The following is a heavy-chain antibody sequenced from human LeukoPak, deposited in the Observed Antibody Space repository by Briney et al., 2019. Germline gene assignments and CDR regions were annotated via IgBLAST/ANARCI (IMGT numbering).Heavy chain of an antibody. CDR1: GGSFSGYY. V-gene: IGHV4-34*01. J-gene: IGHJ5*02. D-gene: IGHD3-22*01. Sequence: SETLSLTCAVYGGSFSGYYWSWIRQPPGKGLEWIGEINHSGSTNYNPSLKSRVTISVDTSKNQISLKLSSVTAADTAVYYCAGFVTYYYDSSGNFRGVLFFDPWGQGTLVTVSS. CDR2: INHSGST. CDR3: AGFVTYYYDSSGNFRGVLFFDP.